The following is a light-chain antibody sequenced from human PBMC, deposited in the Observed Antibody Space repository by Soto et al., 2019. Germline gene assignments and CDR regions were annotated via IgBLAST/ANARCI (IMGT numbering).Light chain of an antibody. CDR1: QSVNIY. V-gene: IGKV3D-15*01. CDR3: HQYNHWLTWT. J-gene: IGKJ1*01. CDR2: GAS. Sequence: EIVMTQSPATLSVSPGESVTLSCRASQSVNIYLAWYQQKPGQAPRLLIFGASYRATGIPARFSGSGSGTEFNLTISSLQSEDFAVYYCHQYNHWLTWTFXQGTKVDIK.